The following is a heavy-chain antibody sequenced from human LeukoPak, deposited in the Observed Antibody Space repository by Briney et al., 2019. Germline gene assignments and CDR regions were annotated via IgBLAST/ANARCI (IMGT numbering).Heavy chain of an antibody. D-gene: IGHD3-10*01. V-gene: IGHV1-3*01. CDR2: INAGVGNT. J-gene: IGHJ4*02. Sequence: ASVKVSCKASGYTSTSYAMHWVRQAPGQRLEWMGWINAGVGNTKYSEKFQDRVTVTRDTPATTAYMELSSLRAEDTAVYYCARAGRPMIGGVTPLEHFDSWGQGTLVTVSS. CDR1: GYTSTSYA. CDR3: ARAGRPMIGGVTPLEHFDS.